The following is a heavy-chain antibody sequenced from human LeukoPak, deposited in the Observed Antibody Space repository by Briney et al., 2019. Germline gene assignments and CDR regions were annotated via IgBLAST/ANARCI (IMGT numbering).Heavy chain of an antibody. CDR2: IIPIFGTA. V-gene: IGHV1-69*05. D-gene: IGHD3-10*01. CDR1: GGTFSSYA. J-gene: IGHJ6*03. Sequence: SVKVSCKASGGTFSSYAISWVRQAPGQGLEWMGGIIPIFGTANYAQKFQGRVTITTDESTSTAYMELSSLRSEDTAVYYCARARVTMVRGVITDYYYYYMDVWGKGTTVTVSS. CDR3: ARARVTMVRGVITDYYYYYMDV.